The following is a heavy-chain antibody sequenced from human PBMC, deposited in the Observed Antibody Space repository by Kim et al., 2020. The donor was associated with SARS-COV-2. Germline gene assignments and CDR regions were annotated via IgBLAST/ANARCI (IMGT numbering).Heavy chain of an antibody. J-gene: IGHJ4*02. V-gene: IGHV4-30-2*05. D-gene: IGHD6-13*01. Sequence: NPSLKSRVTISVDTSKTQFSLKLSSVTAADTAVYYCASTYYSSSWPFFDYWGQGTLVTVSS. CDR3: ASTYYSSSWPFFDY.